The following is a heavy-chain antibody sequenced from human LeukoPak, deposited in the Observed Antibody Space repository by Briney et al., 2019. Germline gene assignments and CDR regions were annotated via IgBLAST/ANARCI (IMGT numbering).Heavy chain of an antibody. CDR2: INPNSGGT. J-gene: IGHJ4*02. Sequence: ASVKVSCKASGYTFTGYYMHWVRQAPGQGLEWMGWINPNSGGTNYAQKFQGRVTMTRDTSISTAYMELSRLRSDDTAVYYCARGASLLWFGELWDHLDYWGQGTLVTVSS. CDR1: GYTFTGYY. V-gene: IGHV1-2*02. CDR3: ARGASLLWFGELWDHLDY. D-gene: IGHD3-10*01.